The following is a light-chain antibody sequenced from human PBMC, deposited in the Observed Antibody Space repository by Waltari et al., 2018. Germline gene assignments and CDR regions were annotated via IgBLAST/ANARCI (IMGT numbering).Light chain of an antibody. J-gene: IGLJ1*01. V-gene: IGLV2-14*03. CDR3: SSYSTSITPYV. Sequence: QSALTQPASVSGSPGQSITISCTGTRSDVGGYNHVSWYQQHPGKAPKLMIYDVSSRPSGVSNRFFGSKSGNTASLTISGLQAEDEAVYFCSSYSTSITPYVFGTGTKVTVL. CDR1: RSDVGGYNH. CDR2: DVS.